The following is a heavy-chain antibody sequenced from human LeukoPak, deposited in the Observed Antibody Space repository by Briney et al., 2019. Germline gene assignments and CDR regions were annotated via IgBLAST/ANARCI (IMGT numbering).Heavy chain of an antibody. CDR2: VRFDGSHY. CDR3: ARVSVSAKYYFYSMDL. D-gene: IGHD4/OR15-4a*01. J-gene: IGHJ6*03. V-gene: IGHV3-30*02. CDR1: GFSFSSYD. Sequence: GGSLGLSCVASGFSFSSYDMHWVRQAPGKGLEWVAFVRFDGSHYYHSDSVKGRFTISRDNPRNTLILQMNSLGVEDTALYYCARVSVSAKYYFYSMDLWGTGTTVTVSS.